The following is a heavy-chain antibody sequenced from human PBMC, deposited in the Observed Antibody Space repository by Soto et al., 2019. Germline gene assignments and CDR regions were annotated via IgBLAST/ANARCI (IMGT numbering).Heavy chain of an antibody. D-gene: IGHD6-19*01. J-gene: IGHJ4*02. CDR2: ISYDGSNK. V-gene: IGHV3-30-3*01. Sequence: GGSLRRSCAASGFTFSSYSMPWVRQAPGKGLEWVAVISYDGSNKYYADSVKGRFTISRDNAKNTLYLQMNSLRAEDTAVYSCASVEMADPFDYWGQGTLVTVSS. CDR3: ASVEMADPFDY. CDR1: GFTFSSYS.